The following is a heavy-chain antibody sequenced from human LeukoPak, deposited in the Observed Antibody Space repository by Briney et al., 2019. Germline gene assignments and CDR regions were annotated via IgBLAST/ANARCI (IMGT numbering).Heavy chain of an antibody. J-gene: IGHJ4*02. CDR3: TTDLGTYYHGSQRLIPIDY. CDR1: GFTFTNAW. CDR2: IKSTTGGETT. Sequence: GGSLRLSCVDSGFTFTNAWMSWVRQAPGKGLEWIGRIKSTTGGETTNYAEPVRGRFTISRDDSISAVYLQMNSLKIEDTAVYYCTTDLGTYYHGSQRLIPIDYWGQGTLVTVSS. D-gene: IGHD3-10*01. V-gene: IGHV3-15*01.